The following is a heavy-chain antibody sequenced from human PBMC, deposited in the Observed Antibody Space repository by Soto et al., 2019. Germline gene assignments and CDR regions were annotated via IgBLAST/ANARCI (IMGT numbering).Heavy chain of an antibody. Sequence: GGSLRLSCAASGFTFSSYAMSWVRQAPGKGLEWVSAISGSGGSTYYADSVKGRFTISRDNSKNTLYLQMNSLRAEDTAVYYCARDRYSSGWIDGYWGQGTLVTVSS. V-gene: IGHV3-23*01. CDR1: GFTFSSYA. CDR2: ISGSGGST. CDR3: ARDRYSSGWIDGY. D-gene: IGHD6-19*01. J-gene: IGHJ4*02.